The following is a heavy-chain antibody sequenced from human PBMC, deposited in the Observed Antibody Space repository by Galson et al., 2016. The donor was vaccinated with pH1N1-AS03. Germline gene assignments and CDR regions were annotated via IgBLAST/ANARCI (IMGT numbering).Heavy chain of an antibody. CDR2: IYSGGRT. J-gene: IGHJ4*02. CDR1: GLTVNTNY. Sequence: SLRLSCAASGLTVNTNYMSWVRQAPGKGLEWVSIIYSGGRTYYADSGKGRFTISRDNSKNTLYLQMNSLRAEDTAVYYCVRNDYENVDLQGFYFDYWGQGTLVTVSS. V-gene: IGHV3-53*01. D-gene: IGHD4/OR15-4a*01. CDR3: VRNDYENVDLQGFYFDY.